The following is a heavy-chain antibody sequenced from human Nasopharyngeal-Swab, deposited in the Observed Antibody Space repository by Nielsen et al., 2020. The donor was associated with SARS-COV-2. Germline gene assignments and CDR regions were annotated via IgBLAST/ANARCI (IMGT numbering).Heavy chain of an antibody. CDR2: IRSKAYGGTT. V-gene: IGHV3-49*04. CDR3: TRQDFWSGYYFDY. D-gene: IGHD3-3*01. J-gene: IGHJ4*02. CDR1: GFTFGDYA. Sequence: GESLKISCTASGFTFGDYAMSWVRQAPGKGLEWVGFIRSKAYGGTTEYAASVKGRFTISRDDSKSIAYLQMNSLKTEDTAVYYCTRQDFWSGYYFDYWGQGTLVTVSS.